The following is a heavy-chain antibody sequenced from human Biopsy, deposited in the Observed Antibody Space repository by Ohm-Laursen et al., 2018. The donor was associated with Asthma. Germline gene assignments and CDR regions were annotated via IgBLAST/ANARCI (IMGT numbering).Heavy chain of an antibody. Sequence: GSSVKVSCKVSGDSFSNYAISWVRQAPGQGLEWMGVLIPVLGTPDHAQMFEGRVTITADESTSTAYMELSSLSSEDTAVYYCARVSITPGAFDIWGQGTMVTVSS. CDR3: ARVSITPGAFDI. V-gene: IGHV1-69*01. CDR2: LIPVLGTP. D-gene: IGHD3-10*01. CDR1: GDSFSNYA. J-gene: IGHJ3*02.